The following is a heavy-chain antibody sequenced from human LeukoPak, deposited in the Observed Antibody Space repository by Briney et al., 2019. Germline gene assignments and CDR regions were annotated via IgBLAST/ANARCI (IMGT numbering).Heavy chain of an antibody. CDR1: GYTFTSYD. V-gene: IGHV1-8*01. J-gene: IGHJ6*03. CDR2: MNPNSGNT. CDR3: ARGRRSRVAATTGYYYYMDV. Sequence: ASVKVSCKASGYTFTSYDINWVRQATGRGLEWMGWMNPNSGNTGYAQKFQGRVTMTRNTSISTAYMELSSLRSADTAVYYCARGRRSRVAATTGYYYYMDVWGKGTTVTVSS. D-gene: IGHD2-15*01.